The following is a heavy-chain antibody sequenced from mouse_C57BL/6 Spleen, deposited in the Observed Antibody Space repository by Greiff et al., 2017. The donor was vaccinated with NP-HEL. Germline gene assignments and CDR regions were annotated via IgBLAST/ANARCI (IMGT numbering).Heavy chain of an antibody. Sequence: EVKLMESGPELVKPGASVKISCKASGYSFTDYNMNWVKQSNGKSLEWIGVINPNYGTTSYNQKFKGKATLTVDQSSSTAYMQLNSLTSEDSAVYYCLTTVVATGFDYWGQGTTLTVSS. CDR3: LTTVVATGFDY. J-gene: IGHJ2*01. CDR2: INPNYGTT. CDR1: GYSFTDYN. D-gene: IGHD1-1*01. V-gene: IGHV1-39*01.